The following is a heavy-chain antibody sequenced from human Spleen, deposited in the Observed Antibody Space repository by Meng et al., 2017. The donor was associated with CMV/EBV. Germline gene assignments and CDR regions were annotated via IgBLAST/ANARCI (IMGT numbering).Heavy chain of an antibody. CDR1: RFHFTSYG. J-gene: IGHJ4*02. CDR3: AKSAAGRSGFEDY. V-gene: IGHV3-30*02. Sequence: GGSLRLSCRASRFHFTSYGMHWVRQAPGKGLEWVAFIRYDGSNDQYADSVKGRFTISRDNSKNTVYLQMNSLRAKHTAVYYCAKSAAGRSGFEDYWGQGTAVTVSS. CDR2: IRYDGSND. D-gene: IGHD6-19*01.